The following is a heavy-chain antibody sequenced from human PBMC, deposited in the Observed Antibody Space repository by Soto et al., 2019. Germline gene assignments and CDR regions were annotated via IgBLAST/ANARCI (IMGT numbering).Heavy chain of an antibody. Sequence: ASLKVSCKASGYTFTSYDINWVRQATGQGLEWMGWMNPNSGNTGYAQKFQGRVTMTRNTSISTAYMELSSLRSEDTAVYYCARAPGDYDAFDIWGQGTMVTVSS. CDR3: ARAPGDYDAFDI. D-gene: IGHD7-27*01. V-gene: IGHV1-8*02. CDR2: MNPNSGNT. J-gene: IGHJ3*02. CDR1: GYTFTSYD.